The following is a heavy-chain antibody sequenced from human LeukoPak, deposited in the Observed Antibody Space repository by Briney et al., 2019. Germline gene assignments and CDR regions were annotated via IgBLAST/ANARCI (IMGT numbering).Heavy chain of an antibody. Sequence: PGGSLRLSCAASGFTFSSYGMHWVRQAPGKGLEWVAFIRYDGSNKYYADSVKGRFTISRDNSENTLYLQMNSLRAEDTAVYYCAKDRSISGSGSWHAPVDYWGQGTLVTVSS. J-gene: IGHJ4*02. CDR2: IRYDGSNK. D-gene: IGHD1-26*01. CDR1: GFTFSSYG. CDR3: AKDRSISGSGSWHAPVDY. V-gene: IGHV3-30*02.